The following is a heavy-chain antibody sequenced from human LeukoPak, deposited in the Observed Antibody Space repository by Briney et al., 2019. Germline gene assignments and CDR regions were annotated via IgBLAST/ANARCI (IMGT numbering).Heavy chain of an antibody. CDR2: ISGSGGST. Sequence: WGSLRLSCAASGFTFSSYAMSWVRQAPGKGLEWVSAISGSGGSTYYADSVKGRFTISRDNSKNTLYLQMNSLRAEDTAVYYCAKVGDCSSTSCYRAFHYYYYGMDVWGQGTTVTVSS. CDR3: AKVGDCSSTSCYRAFHYYYYGMDV. CDR1: GFTFSSYA. V-gene: IGHV3-23*01. D-gene: IGHD2-2*01. J-gene: IGHJ6*02.